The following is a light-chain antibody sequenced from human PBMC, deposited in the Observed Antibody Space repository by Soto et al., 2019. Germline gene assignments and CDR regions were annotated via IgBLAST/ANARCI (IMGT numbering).Light chain of an antibody. J-gene: IGKJ4*01. CDR1: ESVNNN. CDR2: FAS. Sequence: EIVMTQSPATLSVSPGERATVSCRASESVNNNLAWYQHKPGQAPRLLIYFASTRATGIPARFSGSGSATEFRLTITSLQPEDFAVYYCQQYNNWPLTFGGGTKVET. V-gene: IGKV3-15*01. CDR3: QQYNNWPLT.